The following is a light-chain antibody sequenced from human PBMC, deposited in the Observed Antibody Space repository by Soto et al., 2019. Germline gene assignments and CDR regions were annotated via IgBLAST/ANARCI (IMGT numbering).Light chain of an antibody. V-gene: IGLV1-40*01. CDR3: QSYDNSLSGHVV. CDR2: GNS. CDR1: SSNIGAGYD. Sequence: QSVLTQPPSVSGAPGQRVTISCTGSSSNIGAGYDVHWFQQLPGTAPKLLIYGNSNRPSGVPDRFSVSKSGTSASLAITGLQAEDEADYYCQSYDNSLSGHVVFGGGTKLTVL. J-gene: IGLJ2*01.